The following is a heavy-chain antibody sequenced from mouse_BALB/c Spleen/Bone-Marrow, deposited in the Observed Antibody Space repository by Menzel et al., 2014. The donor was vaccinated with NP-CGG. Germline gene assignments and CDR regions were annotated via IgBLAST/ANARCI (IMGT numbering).Heavy chain of an antibody. D-gene: IGHD4-1*01. J-gene: IGHJ3*01. CDR3: ARGRYWDAWFAY. V-gene: IGHV1-82*01. Sequence: GPLVVSGPDLGKPGASVKVSSTASGYAFSSSWMHWVKQRPGQGLEGIGRIFPGDGNTNYNGKFKDKATLTADKSSSTAYMQLSSLTSVDSAVYFCARGRYWDAWFAYWGQGTLVTVSA. CDR2: IFPGDGNT. CDR1: GYAFSSSW.